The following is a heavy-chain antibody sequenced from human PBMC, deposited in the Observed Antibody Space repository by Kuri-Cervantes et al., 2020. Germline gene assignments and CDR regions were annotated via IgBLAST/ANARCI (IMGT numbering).Heavy chain of an antibody. CDR1: GGSVRSNNYY. CDR2: ISYSGDT. J-gene: IGHJ4*02. Sequence: GSLRLSCTVSGGSVRSNNYYWDWIRQPPGKGLEWIGEISYSGDTKYNPSLDSRVAILVDKSKNQFSLRLTSVTAADTAVYYCARNLGRHLLPKRDTTSWGPGTLVTVSS. CDR3: ARNLGRHLLPKRDTTS. V-gene: IGHV4-61*05. D-gene: IGHD2/OR15-2a*01.